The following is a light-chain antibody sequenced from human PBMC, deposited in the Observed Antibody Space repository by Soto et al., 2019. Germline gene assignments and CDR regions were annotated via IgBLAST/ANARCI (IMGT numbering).Light chain of an antibody. J-gene: IGKJ1*01. V-gene: IGKV1-5*03. CDR1: QSIGNW. Sequence: DIQMTQSPSTLSASVGDRVTITCRASQSIGNWLAWYQQKPGKAPNLLIYKASSLESGVPSRFSGSGSGTEFTVTISSLQPEDFATYYCQQFNVYLWTFGQGTKVEIK. CDR2: KAS. CDR3: QQFNVYLWT.